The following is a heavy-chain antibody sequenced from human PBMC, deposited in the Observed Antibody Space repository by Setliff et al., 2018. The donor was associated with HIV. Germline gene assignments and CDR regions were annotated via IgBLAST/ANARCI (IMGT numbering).Heavy chain of an antibody. CDR1: GFTFSSYG. Sequence: GGSLRLSCAASGFTFSSYGMHWVRQAPGKGLEWVAVISYDGSNKYYADSVKGRFTISRDNSKNTLDLQINSLRPEDTAVYYCVTRYCGESICPEFDYWGQGTLVTVSS. CDR2: ISYDGSNK. CDR3: VTRYCGESICPEFDY. J-gene: IGHJ4*02. D-gene: IGHD2-21*01. V-gene: IGHV3-30*03.